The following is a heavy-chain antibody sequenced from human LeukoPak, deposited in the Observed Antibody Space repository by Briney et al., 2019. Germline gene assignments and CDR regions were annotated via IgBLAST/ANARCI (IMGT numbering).Heavy chain of an antibody. CDR2: IKSKTDGGTT. V-gene: IGHV3-15*01. CDR3: TTRLWVDVVAAGFDY. D-gene: IGHD5-12*01. Sequence: PGGSLRLSCAASGFIFSNAWMSWVRQAPGKGLEWVGRIKSKTDGGTTDYAAPVKGRFTISRDDSKNTLYLQVNSPKTEDTAVYYCTTRLWVDVVAAGFDYWGQGTLVTVSS. CDR1: GFIFSNAW. J-gene: IGHJ4*02.